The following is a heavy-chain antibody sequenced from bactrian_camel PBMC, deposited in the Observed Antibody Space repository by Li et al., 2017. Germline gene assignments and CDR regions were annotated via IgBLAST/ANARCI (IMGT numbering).Heavy chain of an antibody. CDR2: IGSDGST. CDR1: SLVRSDS. Sequence: HVQLVESGGGSVQAGGSLRLTCAASSLVRSDSMDWFRQPPGKEREDVATIGSDGSTTYRDSVKGRFTISRDNAKNTLYLQMNSLKPEDTGMYYCAFEIQPRVGGLDYSQGAPMAPLCPTQGYWGHGTQVTVS. V-gene: IGHV3S55*01. J-gene: IGHJ4*01. D-gene: IGHD7*01. CDR3: AFEIQPRVGGLDYSQGAPMAPLCPTQGY.